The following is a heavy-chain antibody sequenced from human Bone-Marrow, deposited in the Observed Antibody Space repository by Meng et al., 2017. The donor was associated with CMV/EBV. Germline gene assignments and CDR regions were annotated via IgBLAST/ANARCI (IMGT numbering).Heavy chain of an antibody. CDR2: IKSKYDGETT. V-gene: IGHV3-15*01. D-gene: IGHD3-22*01. Sequence: EVRMVESGGGWVKSGGSVRLSCVASGFTFSNAWMNWVRQAPGKGLEWVGRIKSKYDGETTDYAAPVKGRVTISRDDSKNTFYVQMNNLKTEDTAVYYCATGGYAFDYWGQGTLVTVSS. J-gene: IGHJ4*02. CDR3: ATGGYAFDY. CDR1: GFTFSNAW.